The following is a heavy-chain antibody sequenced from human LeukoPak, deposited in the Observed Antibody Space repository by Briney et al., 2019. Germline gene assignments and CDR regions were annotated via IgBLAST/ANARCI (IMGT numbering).Heavy chain of an antibody. D-gene: IGHD3-10*01. Sequence: PSETLSLTCTVSGGSISSYYWSWIRQPPGKGLEWIGYIYYSGSTNYNPSLKSRVTISVDTSKNQFSLKLSSVTAADTAVYYCASIDGRRGSFDYWGQGTLVTVSS. CDR2: IYYSGST. CDR3: ASIDGRRGSFDY. CDR1: GGSISSYY. V-gene: IGHV4-59*01. J-gene: IGHJ4*02.